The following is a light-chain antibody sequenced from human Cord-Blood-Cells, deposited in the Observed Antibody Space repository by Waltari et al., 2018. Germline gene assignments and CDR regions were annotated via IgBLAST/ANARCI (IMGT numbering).Light chain of an antibody. V-gene: IGKV1-33*01. Sequence: DIQMTQSPSSLSASVRDRVPITCQASQDISNYLNWYQQKPGKAPKLLIYDASNLETGVPSRFSGSGSGTDFTFTISSLQPEDIATYYCQQYDNLPYTFGQGTKLEIK. CDR3: QQYDNLPYT. J-gene: IGKJ2*01. CDR1: QDISNY. CDR2: DAS.